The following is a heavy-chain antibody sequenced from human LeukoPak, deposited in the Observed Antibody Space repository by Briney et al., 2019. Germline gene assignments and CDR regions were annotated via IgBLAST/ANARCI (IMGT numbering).Heavy chain of an antibody. Sequence: SETLSLTCTVSGGSISSGSYYWSWIRQPAGKGLEWIGRIYTSGSTNYNPSLKSRVTISVDTSKTQFSLKLSSVTAADTAVYYCAISAAGRDYWGQGTLVTVSS. J-gene: IGHJ4*02. CDR2: IYTSGST. CDR1: GGSISSGSYY. D-gene: IGHD6-13*01. CDR3: AISAAGRDY. V-gene: IGHV4-61*02.